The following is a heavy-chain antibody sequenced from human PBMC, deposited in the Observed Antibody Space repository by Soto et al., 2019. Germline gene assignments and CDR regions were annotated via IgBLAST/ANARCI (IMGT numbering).Heavy chain of an antibody. Sequence: PSETLSLTCAVYGGSFSDFYWSWIRQPPGKGLEWIGEVNHSGSTNYNPSLKSRVTILVDTSKNQFSLKLSSVTAADTAVYYCARHGYGSGRYFDYWGQGTLVTVSS. D-gene: IGHD3-10*01. CDR1: GGSFSDFY. V-gene: IGHV4-34*01. CDR2: VNHSGST. J-gene: IGHJ4*02. CDR3: ARHGYGSGRYFDY.